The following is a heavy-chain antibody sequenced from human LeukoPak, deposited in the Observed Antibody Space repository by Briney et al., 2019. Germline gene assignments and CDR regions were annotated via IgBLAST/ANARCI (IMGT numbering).Heavy chain of an antibody. D-gene: IGHD3-22*01. J-gene: IGHJ3*02. Sequence: GGSLRLSRAASGVIDRSNYMSWLRQAPGKGVEWVSVIYSGGRTYYADSVKGRFTISRDNSTSTLYIQMNSLRAEDTAVYYCARDPDPGDYYDSSGPDAFDIWGQGTMVSVSS. CDR2: IYSGGRT. CDR1: GVIDRSNY. CDR3: ARDPDPGDYYDSSGPDAFDI. V-gene: IGHV3-53*01.